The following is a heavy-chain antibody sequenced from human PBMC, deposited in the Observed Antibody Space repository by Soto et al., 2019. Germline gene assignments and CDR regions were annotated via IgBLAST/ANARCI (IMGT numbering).Heavy chain of an antibody. D-gene: IGHD2-2*01. CDR3: ADPVPAATHYAYYNMDV. V-gene: IGHV3-23*01. J-gene: IGHJ6*02. Sequence: EVQLLETGGGLAQPGGSLRLSCVASGFTFNYYDMSWVRQAPGKGLEWVSTISSTGVTTYYADSVKDRFTISRDNVKNILWLQMNSLRADDSAVYYCADPVPAATHYAYYNMDVLGQGTTVTFSS. CDR2: ISSTGVTT. CDR1: GFTFNYYD.